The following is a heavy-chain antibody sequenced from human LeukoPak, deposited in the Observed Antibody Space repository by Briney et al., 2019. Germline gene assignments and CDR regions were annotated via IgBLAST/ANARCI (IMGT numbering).Heavy chain of an antibody. CDR2: IYSGGST. V-gene: IGHV3-53*01. CDR3: ARLVQLWSYYYDSSATNWLDP. J-gene: IGHJ5*02. Sequence: GGSLRLSCAASGFTVSSNYMSWVRQAPGKGLEWVSVIYSGGSTYYADSVKGRFTISRDNSKNTLYLQMNSLRAEDTAVYYCARLVQLWSYYYDSSATNWLDPWGQGTLVTVSS. CDR1: GFTVSSNY. D-gene: IGHD3-22*01.